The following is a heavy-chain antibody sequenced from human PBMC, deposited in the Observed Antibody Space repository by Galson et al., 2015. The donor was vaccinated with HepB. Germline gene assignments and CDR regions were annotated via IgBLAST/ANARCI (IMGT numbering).Heavy chain of an antibody. V-gene: IGHV3-7*03. D-gene: IGHD3-10*01. CDR1: EITFKSEW. Sequence: SLRLSCAVSEITFKSEWMRWVRRAPGKGLEWVAHMKEDGSQKYYVEAVKGRFTISRDNAENSLLLQMDIMRAEDTAVYYCVSWFQTKKYWGQGTLVTVSS. CDR3: VSWFQTKKY. J-gene: IGHJ4*02. CDR2: MKEDGSQK.